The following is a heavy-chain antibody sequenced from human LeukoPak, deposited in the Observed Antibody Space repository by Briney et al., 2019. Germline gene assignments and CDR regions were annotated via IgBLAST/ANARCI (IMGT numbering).Heavy chain of an antibody. D-gene: IGHD3-9*01. CDR3: ARAATDYDILTGYQYYFDY. CDR1: GGSISSYY. J-gene: IGHJ4*02. CDR2: IYYSGST. V-gene: IGHV4-59*01. Sequence: SETLSLTCTVSGGSISSYYWNWIRQPPGKGLEWIGYIYYSGSTNYNPSLKSRVTISVDTSKNQFSLKLSSVTAADTAVYYCARAATDYDILTGYQYYFDYWGQGTLVTVSS.